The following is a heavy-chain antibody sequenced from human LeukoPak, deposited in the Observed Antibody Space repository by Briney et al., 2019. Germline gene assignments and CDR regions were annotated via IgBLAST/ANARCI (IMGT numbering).Heavy chain of an antibody. D-gene: IGHD3-10*01. Sequence: PSETLSLTCTVSGGSISSSSYYWGWIRQPPGKGLEWIGSIYYSGSTYYNPSLKSRVTISVDTSKNQFSLKLSSVAAADTAVYYCARVTDWYYYGSGSYYFDYWGQGTLVTVSS. CDR3: ARVTDWYYYGSGSYYFDY. J-gene: IGHJ4*02. V-gene: IGHV4-39*07. CDR2: IYYSGST. CDR1: GGSISSSSYY.